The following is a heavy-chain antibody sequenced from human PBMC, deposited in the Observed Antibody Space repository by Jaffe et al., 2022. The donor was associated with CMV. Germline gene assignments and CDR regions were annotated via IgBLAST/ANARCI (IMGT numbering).Heavy chain of an antibody. J-gene: IGHJ6*03. CDR3: ARANVGYYDFWSGYYGGEYYYYYMDV. Sequence: EVQLVESGGGLVQPGGSLRLSCAASGFTFSSYEMNWVRQAPGKGLEWVSYISSSGSTIYYADSVKGRFTISRDNAKNSLYLQMNSLRAEDTAVYYCARANVGYYDFWSGYYGGEYYYYYMDVWGKGTTVTVSS. D-gene: IGHD3-3*01. CDR1: GFTFSSYE. CDR2: ISSSGSTI. V-gene: IGHV3-48*03.